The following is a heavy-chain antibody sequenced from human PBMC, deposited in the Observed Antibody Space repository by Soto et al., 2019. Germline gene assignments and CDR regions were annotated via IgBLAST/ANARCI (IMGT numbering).Heavy chain of an antibody. CDR3: ANLLVTLDY. V-gene: IGHV3-23*01. D-gene: IGHD6-13*01. J-gene: IGHJ4*02. Sequence: PGGSLRLSCVDSGFTFRNYAMNWVRQAPGKGLEWVSAISASGDRTFYADSVKGRFTISRDNSENTLYLQINSLRAEDTAVYYCANLLVTLDYWGQGTLVTVSS. CDR2: ISASGDRT. CDR1: GFTFRNYA.